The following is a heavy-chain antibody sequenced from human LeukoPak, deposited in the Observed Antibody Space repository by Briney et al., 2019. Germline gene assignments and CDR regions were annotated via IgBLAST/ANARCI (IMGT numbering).Heavy chain of an antibody. J-gene: IGHJ4*02. D-gene: IGHD5-18*01. V-gene: IGHV4-34*01. CDR3: ARGGEMDTAMVIFDY. CDR2: INHSGST. CDR1: GGSFSGYY. Sequence: PSETLSLTCAVYGGSFSGYYWSWSRQPPGKGLEWIGEINHSGSTNYNPSLKSLVTISVDTSKNQFSLKLSSVTAADTAVYYCARGGEMDTAMVIFDYWGQGTLVTVSS.